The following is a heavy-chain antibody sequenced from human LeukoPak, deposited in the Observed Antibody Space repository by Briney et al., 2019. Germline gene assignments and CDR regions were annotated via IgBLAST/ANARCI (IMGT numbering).Heavy chain of an antibody. CDR2: INHSGST. CDR1: GGSFSGYY. D-gene: IGHD6-6*01. V-gene: IGHV4-34*01. J-gene: IGHJ4*02. CDR3: ARVDEGSSPTFDY. Sequence: PSETLSLTCAVYGGSFSGYYWSWIRQPPGKGLEWIGEINHSGSTNYNPSLKSRVTISVDTSKNQFSLKLGSVTAADTAVYYCARVDEGSSPTFDYWGQGTLVTVSS.